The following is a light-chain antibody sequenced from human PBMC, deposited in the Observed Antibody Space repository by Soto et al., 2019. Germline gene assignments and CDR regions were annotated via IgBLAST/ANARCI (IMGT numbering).Light chain of an antibody. CDR3: TSYTSGSLYV. CDR2: NVS. Sequence: QAVVTQPASVSGSPGQSITISCTGTSSDFGAYNYVSWYQQYPGKVPKLLIYNVSNRPSGVSNRFSGSKSGNTASLTISGLRAEDEADYFCTSYTSGSLYVFGTGTKLTVL. CDR1: SSDFGAYNY. J-gene: IGLJ1*01. V-gene: IGLV2-14*01.